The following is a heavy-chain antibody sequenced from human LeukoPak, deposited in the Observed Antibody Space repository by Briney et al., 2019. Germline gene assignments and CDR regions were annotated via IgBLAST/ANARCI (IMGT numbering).Heavy chain of an antibody. Sequence: GGSLRLSCAASGFTFSSQTMSWVRQAPGKGLEWVSVLSGSDDTTYYADSVKGRFTISRDNSKNTLYLHMSSLRAEDTAVYYCAKETYIVVVPAARMDVWGKGTTVTVSS. J-gene: IGHJ6*04. CDR3: AKETYIVVVPAARMDV. CDR2: LSGSDDTT. V-gene: IGHV3-23*01. CDR1: GFTFSSQT. D-gene: IGHD2-2*01.